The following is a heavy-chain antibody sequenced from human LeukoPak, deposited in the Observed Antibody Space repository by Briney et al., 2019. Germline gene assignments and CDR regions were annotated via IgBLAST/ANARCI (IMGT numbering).Heavy chain of an antibody. CDR3: ARPLSLGYCSGGSCYGRGAWFDR. CDR1: GGSVSSPAYF. J-gene: IGHJ5*02. CDR2: INHSGST. D-gene: IGHD2-15*01. Sequence: SETLSLTCTVSGGSVSSPAYFWSWNRQPPGKGLEWIGEINHSGSTNYNPSLKSRVTISVDKSKNQFSLKLRSVTAADTAVYYCARPLSLGYCSGGSCYGRGAWFDRWGQGTLVTVSS. V-gene: IGHV4-39*07.